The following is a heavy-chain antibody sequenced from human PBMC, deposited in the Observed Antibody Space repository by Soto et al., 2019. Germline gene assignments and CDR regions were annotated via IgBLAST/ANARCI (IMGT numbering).Heavy chain of an antibody. J-gene: IGHJ3*01. CDR1: GGSISSGDYY. CDR2: IYYSGST. V-gene: IGHV4-30-4*01. CDR3: VSGDPEACSRNSCSDAFDV. D-gene: IGHD2-2*01. Sequence: QVQLQESGPGLVKPSQTLSLTCTVSGGSISSGDYYWNWIRQPPGKGLEWIGSIYYSGSTYYSPSLKSRVQISVGTSKKQFSLKLSSLTAAASAVYYCVSGDPEACSRNSCSDAFDVWGRGTMVAVSS.